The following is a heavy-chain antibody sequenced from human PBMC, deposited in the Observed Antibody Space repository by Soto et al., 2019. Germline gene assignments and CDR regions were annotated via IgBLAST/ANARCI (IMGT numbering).Heavy chain of an antibody. CDR1: GYTFTSYG. Sequence: QVQLVQSGAEVKKPGASVKVSCKASGYTFTSYGISWVRQAPGQGLEWMGWISAYNVNTNYAQKLQGRVTMTTDTATSTAYMELRSLRSDDTAVYYCARVIGVVPAAIYYYYMDVWGKVTTVTVSS. V-gene: IGHV1-18*01. CDR3: ARVIGVVPAAIYYYYMDV. CDR2: ISAYNVNT. D-gene: IGHD2-2*02. J-gene: IGHJ6*03.